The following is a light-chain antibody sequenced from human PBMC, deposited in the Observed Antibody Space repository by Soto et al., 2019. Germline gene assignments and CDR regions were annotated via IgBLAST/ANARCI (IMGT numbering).Light chain of an antibody. J-gene: IGKJ1*01. CDR1: QSISSN. CDR2: GAS. CDR3: QQNNHWLWT. V-gene: IGKV3-15*01. Sequence: EIVMTQSPATLSVSPGERTTLSCRASQSISSNLAWYQQKPGQAPRLLIYGASTRATGIPARFSGSGSGTEFTLTITSLQSEDFAVYHCQQNNHWLWTFGQGTKVDIK.